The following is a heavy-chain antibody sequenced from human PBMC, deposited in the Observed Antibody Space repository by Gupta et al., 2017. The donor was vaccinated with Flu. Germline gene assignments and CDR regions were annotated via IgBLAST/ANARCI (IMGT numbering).Heavy chain of an antibody. CDR3: VRANSFYYTGWYFLDY. CDR2: IFHTGST. D-gene: IGHD3-3*01. CDR1: GYXISNXXX. V-gene: IGHV4-38-2*01. J-gene: IGHJ4*02. Sequence: QVXLHXXGXGLVXXXXXLXLTCAVSGYXISNXXXXXXIRQPPGKGLEWIGSIFHTGSTMNNPSLQSRVTMSVDTSKNQFSLTVNSMTAADTAVYYCVRANSFYYTGWYFLDYWGQGTLVTVSS.